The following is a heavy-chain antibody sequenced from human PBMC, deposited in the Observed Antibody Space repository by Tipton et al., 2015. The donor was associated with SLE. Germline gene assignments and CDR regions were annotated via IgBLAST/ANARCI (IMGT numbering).Heavy chain of an antibody. CDR1: GGSFSGYY. CDR3: ARVRGGSGAFDI. D-gene: IGHD3-10*01. V-gene: IGHV4-34*01. Sequence: LRLSCAVYGGSFSGYYWSWIRQPPGKGLEWIGEINHSGSTNYNPSLESRVTISVDTSKNQFSLKLSSVTAADTAVYYCARVRGGSGAFDIWGQGTMVTVSS. CDR2: INHSGST. J-gene: IGHJ3*02.